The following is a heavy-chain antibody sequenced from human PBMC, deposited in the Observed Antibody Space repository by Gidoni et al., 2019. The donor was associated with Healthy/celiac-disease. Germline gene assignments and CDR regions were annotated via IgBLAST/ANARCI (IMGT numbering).Heavy chain of an antibody. CDR3: ARDGLALRFLEWLPWDYHYGMDV. J-gene: IGHJ6*02. D-gene: IGHD3-3*01. Sequence: EVQLVESGGGLVQPGGSLRLSCAASGFTFSSYSMNWVRQAPGKGLEWVAYISSSSSTISHADSVKGRFTISRDNAKNTLYLQMNSLRAEDTAVYYCARDGLALRFLEWLPWDYHYGMDVWGQGTTVTVSS. CDR1: GFTFSSYS. CDR2: ISSSSSTI. V-gene: IGHV3-48*01.